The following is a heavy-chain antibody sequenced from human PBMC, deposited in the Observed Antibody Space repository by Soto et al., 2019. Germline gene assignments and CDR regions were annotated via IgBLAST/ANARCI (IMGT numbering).Heavy chain of an antibody. J-gene: IGHJ4*02. Sequence: PGESLKISCKGSGYSFTSYWIGWVRQMPGKGLEWMGIIYPGDSDTRYSPSFQGQVTISADKSISTAYLQWSSLKASDTAMYYCARQRNYDILTGLPDYWGQGTLVTGSS. CDR3: ARQRNYDILTGLPDY. V-gene: IGHV5-51*01. D-gene: IGHD3-9*01. CDR1: GYSFTSYW. CDR2: IYPGDSDT.